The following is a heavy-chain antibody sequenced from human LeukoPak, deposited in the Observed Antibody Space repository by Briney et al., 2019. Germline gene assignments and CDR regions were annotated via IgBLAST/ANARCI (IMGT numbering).Heavy chain of an antibody. J-gene: IGHJ4*02. V-gene: IGHV4-39*01. D-gene: IGHD2-21*01. Sequence: PSETLSLTCTVSGGSISSSTYYWGWIRQPPGKGLEWIGSIYYSGSTYYNPSLKSRVTISVDTSKNQFSLKLSSVTAADTAVYYCVVIAPSGYFDYWGQGTLVTVSS. CDR3: VVIAPSGYFDY. CDR1: GGSISSSTYY. CDR2: IYYSGST.